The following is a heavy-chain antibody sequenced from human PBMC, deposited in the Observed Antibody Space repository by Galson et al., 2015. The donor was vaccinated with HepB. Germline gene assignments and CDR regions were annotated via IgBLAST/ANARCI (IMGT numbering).Heavy chain of an antibody. J-gene: IGHJ4*02. V-gene: IGHV3-30*02. CDR1: GFTFSSYG. D-gene: IGHD3-22*01. CDR2: IRYDGSNK. CDR3: AKSFYYYDSSGYLSFDY. Sequence: SLRLSCAASGFTFSSYGMHWVRQAPGKGLEWVAFIRYDGSNKYYADSVKGRFTISRDNSKNTLYLQMNSLRAEDTAVYYCAKSFYYYDSSGYLSFDYWGQGTLVTVSS.